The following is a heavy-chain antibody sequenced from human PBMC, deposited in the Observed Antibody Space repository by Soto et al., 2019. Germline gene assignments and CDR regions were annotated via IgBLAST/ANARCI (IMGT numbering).Heavy chain of an antibody. CDR2: IYYSGST. V-gene: IGHV4-59*01. D-gene: IGHD3-10*01. J-gene: IGHJ5*02. CDR3: ARDQTYYYGSGSYRSRWFDP. Sequence: ETLSLTCAVYGGSFSGYYWSWIRQPPGKGLEWIGYIYYSGSTSYNPSLKSRVTISVDTSKNQFSLKLSSVTAADTAVYYCARDQTYYYGSGSYRSRWFDPWGQGTLVTVSS. CDR1: GGSFSGYY.